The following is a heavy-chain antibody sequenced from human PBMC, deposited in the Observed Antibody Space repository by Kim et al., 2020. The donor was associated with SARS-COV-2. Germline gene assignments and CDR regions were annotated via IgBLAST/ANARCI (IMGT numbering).Heavy chain of an antibody. CDR2: IYYSGST. Sequence: SETLSLTCTVSGGSISSSSYYWGWIRQPPGKGLEWIGSIYYSGSTYYNPSLKIRVTISVDTSKNQFSLKLSSVTAADTAVYYCARQRKQWLVQDAFDIWGQGTMVTVSS. CDR3: ARQRKQWLVQDAFDI. CDR1: GGSISSSSYY. D-gene: IGHD6-19*01. J-gene: IGHJ3*02. V-gene: IGHV4-39*01.